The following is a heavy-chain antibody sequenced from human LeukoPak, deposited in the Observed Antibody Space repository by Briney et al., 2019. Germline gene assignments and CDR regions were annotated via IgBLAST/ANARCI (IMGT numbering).Heavy chain of an antibody. CDR3: ARLYSSSLGRVFDY. CDR2: IYYSGST. D-gene: IGHD6-13*01. J-gene: IGHJ4*02. Sequence: SETLSLTCTVSGGSISSYYWSWIRQPPGKGLEWIGYIYYSGSTNCNPSLKSRVTISVDTSKNQFSLRLSSVTAADTAVYYCARLYSSSLGRVFDYWGQGTLVTVSS. V-gene: IGHV4-59*01. CDR1: GGSISSYY.